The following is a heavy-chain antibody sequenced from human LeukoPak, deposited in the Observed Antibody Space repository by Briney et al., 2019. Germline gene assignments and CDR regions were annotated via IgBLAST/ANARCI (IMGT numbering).Heavy chain of an antibody. J-gene: IGHJ5*02. V-gene: IGHV4-4*07. D-gene: IGHD2-15*01. CDR2: IYTSGST. CDR3: ARGRGGCSGGSCYSYNWFDP. Sequence: SETLSLTCTVSGGSISSYYWSWIRQPAGKGLEWIGRIYTSGSTNYNPSLKSRVTISVDKSKNQFSLKLSSVTAADTAVYYCARGRGGCSGGSCYSYNWFDPWGQGTLDTVSS. CDR1: GGSISSYY.